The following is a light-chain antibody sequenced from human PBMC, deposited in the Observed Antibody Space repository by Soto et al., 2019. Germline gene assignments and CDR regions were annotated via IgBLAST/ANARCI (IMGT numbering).Light chain of an antibody. CDR1: QSVSSSY. Sequence: EIVLTQSPGTLSLSPGERATLSCRASQSVSSSYLAWYQQKPGQAPRLLIYGASSRATGIPDRFSGSGSGTDVTLTISRLEPEDCAVYYCHQYVSSPLTFGGGTKVEIK. J-gene: IGKJ4*01. CDR3: HQYVSSPLT. CDR2: GAS. V-gene: IGKV3-20*01.